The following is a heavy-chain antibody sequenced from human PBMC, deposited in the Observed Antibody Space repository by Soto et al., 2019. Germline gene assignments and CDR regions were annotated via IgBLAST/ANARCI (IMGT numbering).Heavy chain of an antibody. CDR3: ARALIAARPDYYYYGMDV. J-gene: IGHJ6*02. CDR1: GGTFSSYA. V-gene: IGHV1-69*13. D-gene: IGHD6-6*01. CDR2: IIPIFGTA. Sequence: SVKVSCKASGGTFSSYAISWVRQAPGQGLEWMGGIIPIFGTANYAQKFQGRVTITADESTSTAYMELSSLRSEDTAVYYCARALIAARPDYYYYGMDVWGQGTTVTV.